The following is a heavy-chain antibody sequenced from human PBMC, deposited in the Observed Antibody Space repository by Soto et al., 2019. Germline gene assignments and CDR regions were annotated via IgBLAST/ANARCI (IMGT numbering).Heavy chain of an antibody. J-gene: IGHJ4*02. CDR2: IKQDGSEK. D-gene: IGHD1-1*01. V-gene: IGHV3-7*03. CDR3: ARDPGTMDY. Sequence: SLRLSCAASGFTFGSYWMSWVRQAPGKGLEWVANIKQDGSEKYYVDSVKGRFTISRDNAKNSLYLQMNSLRAEDTAVYYCARDPGTMDYWGQGTLVTVSS. CDR1: GFTFGSYW.